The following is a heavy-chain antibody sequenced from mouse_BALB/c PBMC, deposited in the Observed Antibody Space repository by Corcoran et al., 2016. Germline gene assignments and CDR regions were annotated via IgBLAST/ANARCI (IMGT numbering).Heavy chain of an antibody. V-gene: IGHV9-3-1*01. D-gene: IGHD6-1*01. CDR2: INTYTGEP. CDR3: ASAPLHYYAMDY. J-gene: IGHJ4*01. CDR1: GYTFTNYG. Sequence: QIQLVQSGPELKKPGETVKISCKASGYTFTNYGMNWVKQAPGKGLKWMGWINTYTGEPTYADDFKGRFAFSLETSASTAYLQINNLKNEETATYFCASAPLHYYAMDYGSQGTSVTVSS.